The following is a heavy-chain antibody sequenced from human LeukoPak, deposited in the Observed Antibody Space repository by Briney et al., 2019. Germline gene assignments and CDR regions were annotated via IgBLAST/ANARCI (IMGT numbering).Heavy chain of an antibody. CDR1: GYTLTELS. D-gene: IGHD1-26*01. CDR3: ATLPQERELLPQYYFDY. V-gene: IGHV1-24*01. CDR2: FDPEDGET. Sequence: GASVKVSCKVSGYTLTELSMHWVRQAPGKGLEWMGGFDPEDGETIYAQKFQGRVTMTEDTSTDTAYMELSSLRSEDTAVYYCATLPQERELLPQYYFDYWGQGTLVTVSS. J-gene: IGHJ4*02.